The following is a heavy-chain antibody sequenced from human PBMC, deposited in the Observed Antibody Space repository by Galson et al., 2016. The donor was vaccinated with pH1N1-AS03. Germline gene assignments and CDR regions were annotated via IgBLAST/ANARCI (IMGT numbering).Heavy chain of an antibody. V-gene: IGHV3-9*01. CDR2: INWNSGHI. D-gene: IGHD6-25*01. J-gene: IGHJ3*02. CDR3: AKGQHGYGGSGSIDM. CDR1: GFHLNDYA. Sequence: SLRLSCAVSGFHLNDYAMHWVRQVPGKGLDWVSHINWNSGHIDYADSVKGRFTLSRDNARSFLYLQMKSLRTEDTGLYFCAKGQHGYGGSGSIDMWGQGTMVIVSS.